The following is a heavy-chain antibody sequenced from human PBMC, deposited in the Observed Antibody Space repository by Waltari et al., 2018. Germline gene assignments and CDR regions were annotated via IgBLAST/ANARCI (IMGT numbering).Heavy chain of an antibody. D-gene: IGHD6-19*01. CDR2: ISSSSSTI. V-gene: IGHV3-21*05. CDR1: GFTFSSYS. J-gene: IGHJ4*02. Sequence: EVQLVESGGGLVKPGGSLRLSCAASGFTFSSYSMNWVRQAPGKGLEWVSYISSSSSTIYYADSVKGRFTISRDNAKNSLYLQMNSLRAEDTAVYYCARDAKVAVAGTDYWGQGTLVTVSS. CDR3: ARDAKVAVAGTDY.